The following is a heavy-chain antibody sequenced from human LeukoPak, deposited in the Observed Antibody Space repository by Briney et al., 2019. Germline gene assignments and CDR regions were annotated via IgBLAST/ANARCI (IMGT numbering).Heavy chain of an antibody. Sequence: ASVKVSCKASGYTFTSYGINWVRQAPGQGLEWMGWISAYNGNTKYAQKLQGRVTMTTDTSTSTAYMELRSLRSDDTAVYYCASLKNYYDSSGYLVTDAFDIWGQGTMVTVSS. CDR3: ASLKNYYDSSGYLVTDAFDI. J-gene: IGHJ3*02. V-gene: IGHV1-18*01. CDR2: ISAYNGNT. CDR1: GYTFTSYG. D-gene: IGHD3-22*01.